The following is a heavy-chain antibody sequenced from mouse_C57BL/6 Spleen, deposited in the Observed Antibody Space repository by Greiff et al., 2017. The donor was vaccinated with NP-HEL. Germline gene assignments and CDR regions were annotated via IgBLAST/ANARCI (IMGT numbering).Heavy chain of an antibody. CDR1: GYTFTTYW. Sequence: VQLQQSGAELAKPGASVKLSCKASGYTFTTYWMHWVKQRPGQGPEWIGYINPSSGYTEYYQKFKDKATLTADKSSSTAYMQLSSLTYEDSAVYYCARDYYDYGWYFDVWGTGTTVTVSS. J-gene: IGHJ1*03. CDR3: ARDYYDYGWYFDV. V-gene: IGHV1-7*01. D-gene: IGHD2-4*01. CDR2: INPSSGYT.